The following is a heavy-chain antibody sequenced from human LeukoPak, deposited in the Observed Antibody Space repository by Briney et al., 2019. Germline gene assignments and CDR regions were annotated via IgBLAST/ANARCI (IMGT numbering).Heavy chain of an antibody. J-gene: IGHJ4*02. CDR2: INPSGGST. CDR3: ARASDYYDSSGYYGELDY. D-gene: IGHD3-22*01. Sequence: GASVKVSCKASGYTFTSYYMHWVRQAPGQGLEWMGIINPSGGSTSYAQKFQGRVTMTRDTSTSTVYMELRSLRSEDTAVYYCARASDYYDSSGYYGELDYWGQGTLVTVSS. V-gene: IGHV1-46*01. CDR1: GYTFTSYY.